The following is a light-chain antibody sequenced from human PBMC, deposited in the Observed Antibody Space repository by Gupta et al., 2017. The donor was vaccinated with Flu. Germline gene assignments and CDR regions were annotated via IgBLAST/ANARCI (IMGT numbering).Light chain of an antibody. V-gene: IGKV1-5*03. CDR3: QQENSSSWT. Sequence: PSSLSASVGDRVTITCRASQSISSYLAWYQQRPGKAPKVLIYKASTLESGVPSRFSGSGSGTEFTLTISSLQPDDFATYYCQQENSSSWTFGQGTKVEIK. CDR2: KAS. J-gene: IGKJ1*01. CDR1: QSISSY.